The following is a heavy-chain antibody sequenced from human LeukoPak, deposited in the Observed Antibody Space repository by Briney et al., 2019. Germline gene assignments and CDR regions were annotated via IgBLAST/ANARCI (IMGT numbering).Heavy chain of an antibody. CDR2: INPNSGGT. D-gene: IGHD6-13*01. CDR1: GYTFTTYN. V-gene: IGHV1-2*02. Sequence: ASVKVSCKASGYTFTTYNINWVRQAPGQGLEWMGWINPNSGGTNYAQKFQGRVTMTRDTSISTAYMELSRLRSDDTAVYYCAKKAAAAIDDTFDIWGQGTMVTVSS. CDR3: AKKAAAAIDDTFDI. J-gene: IGHJ3*02.